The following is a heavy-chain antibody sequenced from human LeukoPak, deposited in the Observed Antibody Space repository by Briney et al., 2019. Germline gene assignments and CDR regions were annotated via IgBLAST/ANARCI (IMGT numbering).Heavy chain of an antibody. V-gene: IGHV3-15*01. J-gene: IGHJ5*02. CDR1: GFTFSNAW. CDR2: IKSKTDGGTT. Sequence: GGSLRLSCAASGFTFSNAWMSWVRQAPGKGLEWVGRIKSKTDGGTTDYAAPVKGRFTISRDDSKDTLYLQMNSLKTEDTAVYYCTTDITMIVVVTSSWGQGTLVTVSS. CDR3: TTDITMIVVVTSS. D-gene: IGHD3-22*01.